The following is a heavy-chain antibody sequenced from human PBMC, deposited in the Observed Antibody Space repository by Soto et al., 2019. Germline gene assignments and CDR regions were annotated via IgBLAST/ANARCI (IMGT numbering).Heavy chain of an antibody. CDR1: GGSINSGGYC. V-gene: IGHV4-31*03. CDR3: SRGILV. Sequence: QVQLQESGPGLVKPSQTLSLTCTVSGGSINSGGYCWSWIRQHPGKGLDWIGCISYGGSTSYNPSMKSRVTISVDMSKIQFSLRLSSVTAADTAVYYCSRGILVWGQGALITVSS. D-gene: IGHD5-18*01. CDR2: ISYGGST. J-gene: IGHJ4*02.